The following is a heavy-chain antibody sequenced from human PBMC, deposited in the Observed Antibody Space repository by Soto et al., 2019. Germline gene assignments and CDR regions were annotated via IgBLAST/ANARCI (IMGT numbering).Heavy chain of an antibody. CDR3: ARQLPVGATSWFDP. CDR2: LYYGGST. D-gene: IGHD1-26*01. J-gene: IGHJ5*02. CDR1: GASISSDDSF. Sequence: SETLSLTCTVSGASISSDDSFWGWIRQSPGKGLEWIGSLYYGGSTFYNPSLQSRVTISLDTSKNQFSLKLRSVTAAHTAVYYCARQLPVGATSWFDPWGQGTLVTVSS. V-gene: IGHV4-39*01.